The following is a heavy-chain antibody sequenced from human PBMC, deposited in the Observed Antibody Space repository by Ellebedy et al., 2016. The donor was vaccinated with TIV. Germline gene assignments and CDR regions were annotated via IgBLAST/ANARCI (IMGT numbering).Heavy chain of an antibody. D-gene: IGHD4-23*01. CDR3: ARVGGSATSRERYGMDV. Sequence: ASVKVSCKASGYTFTSFGFSWVRQAPGQGLEWMGWFSAYNGNTYYAQKLQGRVTMTTDTSTRTAYMELRSLRSDDTAVYYCARVGGSATSRERYGMDVWGQGTTVTVSS. CDR1: GYTFTSFG. V-gene: IGHV1-18*01. J-gene: IGHJ6*02. CDR2: FSAYNGNT.